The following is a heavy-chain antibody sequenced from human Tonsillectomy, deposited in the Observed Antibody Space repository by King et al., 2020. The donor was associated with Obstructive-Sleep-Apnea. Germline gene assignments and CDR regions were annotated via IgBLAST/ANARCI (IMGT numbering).Heavy chain of an antibody. D-gene: IGHD6-19*01. Sequence: QLVQSGAEVKKPGASVKVSCKTSGYTFGTYGITWVRQAPGQGLEWMGWINPNNGNTDYAQKLQGRVTMTTDASTTTAYMELRSLRSDDTAVYYCATVSSAWYFDYWGQGTLVTVSS. J-gene: IGHJ4*02. V-gene: IGHV1-18*01. CDR2: INPNNGNT. CDR1: GYTFGTYG. CDR3: ATVSSAWYFDY.